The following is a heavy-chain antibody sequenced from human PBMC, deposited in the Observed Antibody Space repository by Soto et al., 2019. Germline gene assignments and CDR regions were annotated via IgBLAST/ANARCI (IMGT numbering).Heavy chain of an antibody. Sequence: GGSLRLSCAASGLTFVTAWMNWVRQAPGKGLEWVGHIESNGATHYIPPVQGRFTISRDDSVGTVFLQMRTLKIEDTAVYYCAVDTPEFGQGEFEKWGPGALVTVSS. CDR1: GLTFVTAW. CDR3: AVDTPEFGQGEFEK. V-gene: IGHV3-15*04. J-gene: IGHJ4*02. D-gene: IGHD5-18*01. CDR2: IESNGAT.